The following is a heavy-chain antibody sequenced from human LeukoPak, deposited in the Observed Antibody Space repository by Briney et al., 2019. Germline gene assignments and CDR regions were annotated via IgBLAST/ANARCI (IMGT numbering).Heavy chain of an antibody. V-gene: IGHV4-34*01. CDR2: INHSGST. J-gene: IGHJ4*02. CDR1: GYSISSGYY. Sequence: SETLSLTCAVSGYSISSGYYWSWIRQPPGKGLEWIGEINHSGSTNYNPSLKSRVTISVDTSKNQFSLKLSSVTAADTAVYYCARGLTVTPDYWGQGTLVTVSS. D-gene: IGHD4-17*01. CDR3: ARGLTVTPDY.